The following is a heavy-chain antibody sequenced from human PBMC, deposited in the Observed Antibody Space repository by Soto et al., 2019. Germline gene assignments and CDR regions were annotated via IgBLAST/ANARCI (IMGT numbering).Heavy chain of an antibody. CDR1: GFTFSSYG. D-gene: IGHD5-18*01. CDR2: IWYDGSNK. V-gene: IGHV3-33*01. J-gene: IGHJ4*02. Sequence: QVQLVESGGGVVQPGRSLRLSCAASGFTFSSYGMHWVRQAPGKGLEWVAVIWYDGSNKYYADSVKGRFTISRDNSKNTRYLQMNRLTAEDTTVYSCAIGYCYGLGGILFDHWGQGTLVTVSS. CDR3: AIGYCYGLGGILFDH.